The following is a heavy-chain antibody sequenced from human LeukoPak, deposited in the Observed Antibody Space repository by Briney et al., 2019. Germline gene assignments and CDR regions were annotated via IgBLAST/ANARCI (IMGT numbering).Heavy chain of an antibody. Sequence: GGSLRLSCAASGFTFSNYWMHWVRQAPGKGLVWVSRINTDGSSTSYVDSVKGRFTISRDNAKNTLYLQMNSLRAEDTAVYYCAKENYYGSGLYYYFYMDVWGKGTTVTISS. D-gene: IGHD3-10*01. J-gene: IGHJ6*03. CDR2: INTDGSST. CDR3: AKENYYGSGLYYYFYMDV. CDR1: GFTFSNYW. V-gene: IGHV3-74*01.